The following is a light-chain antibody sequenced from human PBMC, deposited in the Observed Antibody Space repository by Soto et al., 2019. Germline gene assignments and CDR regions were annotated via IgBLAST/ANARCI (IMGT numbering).Light chain of an antibody. Sequence: QSALTQPASVSGSPGQSITISCTGTSSDVGGYNYVSWYQQHPGKAPKLMIYEVSNRPSGVSNRFSGSKSGNTAPLTISGLQAEDEADYYCSSYTSSNTFVFGTGTKLTVL. CDR3: SSYTSSNTFV. CDR2: EVS. V-gene: IGLV2-14*01. CDR1: SSDVGGYNY. J-gene: IGLJ1*01.